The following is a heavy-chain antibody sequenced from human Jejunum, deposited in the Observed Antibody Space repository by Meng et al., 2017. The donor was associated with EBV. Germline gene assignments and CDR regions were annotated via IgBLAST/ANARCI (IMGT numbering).Heavy chain of an antibody. CDR3: ASIHPSIDS. Sequence: QLKAPAPGLVMPSGTLSLTCAVSSGSIFSSNWWTWVRQPPGKGLEWIGEIYHSGSTNYNPSLKSRITMSLDKSKNQFSLKLRSVTAADTAVYYCASIHPSIDSWGPGTLVTVSS. CDR1: SGSIFSSNW. J-gene: IGHJ4*02. D-gene: IGHD2-21*01. V-gene: IGHV4-4*02. CDR2: IYHSGST.